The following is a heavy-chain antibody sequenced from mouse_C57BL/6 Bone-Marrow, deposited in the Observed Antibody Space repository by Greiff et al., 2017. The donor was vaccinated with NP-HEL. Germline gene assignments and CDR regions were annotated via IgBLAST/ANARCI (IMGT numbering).Heavy chain of an antibody. CDR1: GYTFTDYY. V-gene: IGHV1-19*01. CDR3: AKGGYDPLDV. D-gene: IGHD2-3*01. Sequence: EVQLQQSGPVLVKPGASVKMSCKASGYTFTDYYMNWVKQSHGKSLEWIGVINPYNGGTSYNQKFKGKATLTVDKSSSTAYMELNSLTSEDSAVYYCAKGGYDPLDVWGTGTTVTVSS. CDR2: INPYNGGT. J-gene: IGHJ1*03.